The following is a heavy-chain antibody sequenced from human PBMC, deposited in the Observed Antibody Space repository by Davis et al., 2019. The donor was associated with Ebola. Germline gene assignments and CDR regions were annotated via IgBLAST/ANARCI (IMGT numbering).Heavy chain of an antibody. CDR2: ISWDGGST. CDR1: GFTFDDYA. J-gene: IGHJ4*02. V-gene: IGHV3-43*02. CDR3: TSGYSSGWDDY. Sequence: GESLKISCAASGFTFDDYAMHWVRQAPGKGLEWVSLISWDGGSTYYADSVKGRFTISRDNSKNSLYLQMNSLGTEDTALYYCTSGYSSGWDDYWGQGTLVTVSS. D-gene: IGHD6-19*01.